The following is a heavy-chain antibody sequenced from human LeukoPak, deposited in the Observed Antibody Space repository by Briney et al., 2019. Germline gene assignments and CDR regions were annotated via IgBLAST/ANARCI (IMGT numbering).Heavy chain of an antibody. V-gene: IGHV3-48*04. CDR2: ISSSGSTI. CDR3: ARDPQSSGWYD. D-gene: IGHD6-19*01. CDR1: GFTFSSYS. Sequence: PGGSLRLSCAASGFTFSSYSMNWVRQAPGKGLEWVSYISSSGSTIYYADSVKGRFTISRDNAKNSLYLQMNSLRAEDTAVYYCARDPQSSGWYDWGQGTLVTVSS. J-gene: IGHJ4*02.